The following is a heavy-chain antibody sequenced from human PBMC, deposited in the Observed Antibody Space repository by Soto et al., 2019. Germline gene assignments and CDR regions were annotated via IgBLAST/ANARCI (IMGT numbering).Heavy chain of an antibody. V-gene: IGHV2-26*01. CDR3: ARGVSGGSGGYQVYADC. CDR1: GFSLSNARMG. J-gene: IGHJ4*02. D-gene: IGHD2-2*01. CDR2: IFSNDEK. Sequence: GPTLVNPTETLTLTCTVSGFSLSNARMGVSWIRQPPGKALEWLAHIFSNDEKSYSTSLKSRLTISKDTSKSQVVLTMTNMDPVDRATHYCARGVSGGSGGYQVYADCWGQGSRVTFSS.